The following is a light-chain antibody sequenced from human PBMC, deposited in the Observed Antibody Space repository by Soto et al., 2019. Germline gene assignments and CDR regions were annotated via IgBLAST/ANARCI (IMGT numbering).Light chain of an antibody. V-gene: IGKV3-11*01. Sequence: IVLTQSPCTLALSPGERVTLSCRASQSVTTRLAWYQHKPGQAPRLLMSGASSRASGVPVRFSGSGSGTDFTLTISSLEPEDFEFYYCQQRSNWPPTFGQGTRLEIK. CDR3: QQRSNWPPT. J-gene: IGKJ5*01. CDR1: QSVTTR. CDR2: GAS.